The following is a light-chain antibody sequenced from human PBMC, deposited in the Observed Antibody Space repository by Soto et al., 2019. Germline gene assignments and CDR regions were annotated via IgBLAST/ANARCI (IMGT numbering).Light chain of an antibody. CDR1: QSLVYSDGNTY. V-gene: IGKV2-24*01. Sequence: DIVLTQTPLSSPVTLGQPASISCRSSQSLVYSDGNTYLSWLQQRPGQPPRLLIYQISNRFSGVPGRFSGRGAGTDFTLKISRVEAEDVGVYSCVQFSHFPRTFGQGTKVEIK. CDR3: VQFSHFPRT. J-gene: IGKJ1*01. CDR2: QIS.